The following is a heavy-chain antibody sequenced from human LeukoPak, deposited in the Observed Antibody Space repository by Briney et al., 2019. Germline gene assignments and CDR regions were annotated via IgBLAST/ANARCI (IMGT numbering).Heavy chain of an antibody. Sequence: GGSLRLSCAASGFTFSSYSMNWVRQAPGKGLEWVSSISSSSSYIYYADSVKGRFTISRDNARNSLYLQMNSLRAEDTAVYYCARDVPLRYYDSSGYYGGAFDYWGRGTLVTVSS. J-gene: IGHJ4*02. D-gene: IGHD3-22*01. CDR3: ARDVPLRYYDSSGYYGGAFDY. CDR1: GFTFSSYS. V-gene: IGHV3-21*01. CDR2: ISSSSSYI.